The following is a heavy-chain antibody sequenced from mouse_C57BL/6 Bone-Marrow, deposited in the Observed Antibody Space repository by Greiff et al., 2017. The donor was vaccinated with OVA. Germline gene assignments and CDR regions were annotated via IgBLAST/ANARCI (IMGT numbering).Heavy chain of an antibody. CDR2: IHYDGGST. D-gene: IGHD4-1*01. Sequence: EVQGVESEGGLVQPGSSMKLSCTASGFTFSDYYMAWVRQVPEKGLEWVANIHYDGGSTNYLDSLKGRFIISRDKAKNILYLQMSSLTSEDTATYYCASVKLGRFADWGQGTLVTVSA. CDR1: GFTFSDYY. CDR3: ASVKLGRFAD. J-gene: IGHJ3*01. V-gene: IGHV5-16*01.